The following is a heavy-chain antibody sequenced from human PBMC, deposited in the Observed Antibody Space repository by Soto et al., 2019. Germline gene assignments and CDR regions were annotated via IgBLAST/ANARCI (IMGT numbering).Heavy chain of an antibody. CDR2: IWYDGSNK. CDR1: GFTFSSYG. V-gene: IGHV3-33*01. D-gene: IGHD3-22*01. Sequence: QVQLVESGGGVVQPGRSLRLSCAASGFTFSSYGMHWVRQAPGKGLEWVAVIWYDGSNKYYADSVKGRFTISRDNSKNTLYLKMNSLRAEDTAVYYCARDSGATYYYDSSGYALGFDYWGQGTLVTVSS. J-gene: IGHJ4*02. CDR3: ARDSGATYYYDSSGYALGFDY.